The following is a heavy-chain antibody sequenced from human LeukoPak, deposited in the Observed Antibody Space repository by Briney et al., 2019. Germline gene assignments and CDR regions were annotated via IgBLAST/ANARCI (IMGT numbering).Heavy chain of an antibody. CDR2: ISSSSSTI. D-gene: IGHD3-22*01. CDR3: ARDPYYDSSGYDY. CDR1: GFTFSSYS. V-gene: IGHV3-48*01. J-gene: IGHJ4*02. Sequence: PGGSLRLSCAASGFTFSSYSMTWVRQAPGKGLEWVSYISSSSSTIYYADSVEGRFTISRDNAKNSLYLQMNSLRAEDTAVYYCARDPYYDSSGYDYWGQGTLVTVSS.